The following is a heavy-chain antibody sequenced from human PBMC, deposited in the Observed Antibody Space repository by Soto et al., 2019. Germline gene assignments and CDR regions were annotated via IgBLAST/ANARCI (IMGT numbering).Heavy chain of an antibody. J-gene: IGHJ4*02. V-gene: IGHV3-23*01. CDR3: ARESDH. Sequence: PGGSLRLSCAGSGFTFSRYVMSWVRQAPGKGLEWVSAISGSGGGTYYADSMKGRFTISRDNSKNTLYLQMYSLRVEDTAVYYCARESDHWGQGTLVTVSS. CDR1: GFTFSRYV. CDR2: ISGSGGGT.